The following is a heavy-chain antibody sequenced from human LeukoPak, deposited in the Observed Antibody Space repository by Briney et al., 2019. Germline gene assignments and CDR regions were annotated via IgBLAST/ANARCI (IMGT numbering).Heavy chain of an antibody. CDR2: MNFNSGNT. Sequence: ASVKVSCKASGYTFTGYYMHWVRQAPGQGLERMGWMNFNSGNTGYAQKFQGRVTMTTNTAISTVYMELSSLKSEDTAIYYCAKVGLGNTAIHIWGQGTMVTVSS. CDR1: GYTFTGYY. J-gene: IGHJ3*02. CDR3: AKVGLGNTAIHI. D-gene: IGHD5-18*01. V-gene: IGHV1-8*02.